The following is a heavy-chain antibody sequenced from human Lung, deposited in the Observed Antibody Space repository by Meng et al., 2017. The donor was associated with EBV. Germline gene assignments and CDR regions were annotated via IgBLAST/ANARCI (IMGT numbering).Heavy chain of an antibody. CDR2: IDYGGIST. V-gene: IGHV3-21*01. CDR1: GFIFNNYR. D-gene: IGHD3-16*01. CDR3: VREEYDPRDF. Sequence: VQLVESGGGLVEPVGSLRLSCAASGFIFNNYRMNWVRQAPGKGLEWVSVIDYGGISTYYADSVKGRFTISRDNAKNSVSLQMNNLRAEDTAVYYCVREEYDPRDFWGQGTLVTVSS. J-gene: IGHJ4*02.